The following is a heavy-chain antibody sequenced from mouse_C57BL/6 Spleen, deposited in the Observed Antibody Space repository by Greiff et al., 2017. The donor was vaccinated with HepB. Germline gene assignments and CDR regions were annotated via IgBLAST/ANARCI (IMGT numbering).Heavy chain of an antibody. CDR2: IHPSDSDT. D-gene: IGHD1-1*01. CDR3: AHYYGSSYGWYFDV. V-gene: IGHV1-74*01. Sequence: VQLQQPGAELVKPGASVKVSCKASGYTFTSYWMHWVKQRPGQGLEWIGRIHPSDSDTNYNQKFKGKATLTVDKSSSTAYMQLSSLTSEDSAVYYCAHYYGSSYGWYFDVWGTGTTVTVSS. CDR1: GYTFTSYW. J-gene: IGHJ1*03.